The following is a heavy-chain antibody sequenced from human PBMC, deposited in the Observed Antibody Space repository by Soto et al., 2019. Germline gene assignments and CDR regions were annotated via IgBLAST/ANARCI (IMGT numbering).Heavy chain of an antibody. CDR2: INHSGST. V-gene: IGHV4-34*01. J-gene: IGHJ4*02. CDR3: ARDSEGECSGGSCYSGLDD. Sequence: SETLSITCAVYGGSFSGYYWSWIRQPPGKGLEWIGEINHSGSTNYNPSLKSRVTISVDTSKNQFSLKLSSVTAADTAVYYCARDSEGECSGGSCYSGLDDWGQGTLVTVAS. CDR1: GGSFSGYY. D-gene: IGHD2-15*01.